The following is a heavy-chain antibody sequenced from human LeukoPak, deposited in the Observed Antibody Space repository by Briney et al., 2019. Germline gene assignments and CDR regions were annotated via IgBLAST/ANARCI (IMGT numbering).Heavy chain of an antibody. D-gene: IGHD2-21*02. CDR3: ARDRGLAYCGGDCYSGAFDI. Sequence: ASVTVSCKASGYTFTGYYMHWVRQAPGQGLAWMGWINPNSGGTNYAQKFQGRVTMTRDTSISTAYMELSRLRSDDTAVYYCARDRGLAYCGGDCYSGAFDIWGQGTIDTVS. J-gene: IGHJ3*02. CDR1: GYTFTGYY. CDR2: INPNSGGT. V-gene: IGHV1-2*02.